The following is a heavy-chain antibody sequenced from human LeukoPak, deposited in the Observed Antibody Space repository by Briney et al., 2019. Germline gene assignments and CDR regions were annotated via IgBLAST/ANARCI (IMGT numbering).Heavy chain of an antibody. CDR2: IKRDGTDK. V-gene: IGHV3-7*01. CDR3: TRALYNTGWYPDYFDS. J-gene: IGHJ4*02. D-gene: IGHD6-19*01. CDR1: GFTFNNYW. Sequence: GGSLRLPCAASGFTFNNYWMSWVRQAPGKGLEWLANIKRDGTDKYYVGSVEGRFTISRDNAKNSLFLQMSSLRAEDTAIYYCTRALYNTGWYPDYFDSWGQGTLVTVSS.